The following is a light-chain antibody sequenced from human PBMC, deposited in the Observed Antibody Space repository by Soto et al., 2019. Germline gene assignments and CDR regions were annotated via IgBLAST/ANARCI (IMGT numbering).Light chain of an antibody. J-gene: IGKJ1*01. CDR1: QSISSW. Sequence: DIQMTQSPSTLSAFVGDRVTITCRASQSISSWLAWYQQKPGKAPKLLVYQASTLESGVPLRFSGSGSGTEFTLTINSLQSDDFATYYCQQYYSYSWTFGQGTKVEVK. CDR2: QAS. CDR3: QQYYSYSWT. V-gene: IGKV1-5*03.